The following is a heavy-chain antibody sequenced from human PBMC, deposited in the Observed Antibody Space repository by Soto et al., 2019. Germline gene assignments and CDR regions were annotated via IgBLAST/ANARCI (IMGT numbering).Heavy chain of an antibody. CDR2: ISTNGVGT. Sequence: EVQLVESGGGLAQPGGSLRLSCAASGFTLSGYAMDWVRQAPGEGLEYVSGISTNGVGTYYANSVQGRFTISRDNSKNTVYLQMGSLRPEDMAVYYGARRARPDFYYMDVWGKGTTVTVSS. CDR3: ARRARPDFYYMDV. J-gene: IGHJ6*03. V-gene: IGHV3-64*01. D-gene: IGHD6-6*01. CDR1: GFTLSGYA.